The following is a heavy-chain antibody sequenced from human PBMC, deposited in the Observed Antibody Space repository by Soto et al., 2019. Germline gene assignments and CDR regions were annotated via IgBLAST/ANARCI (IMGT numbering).Heavy chain of an antibody. CDR1: CFIFENFG. CDR2: ISGSGFKK. Sequence: GSLRLSCAASCFIFENFGMSWVRHAPGKGLEWISSISGSGFKKYYADSVKGRFTISRDNSKSTVYLELNNLSAEDTAVYHCAKNQGVELVPLATVDWFDPWGQGSVVTVSS. D-gene: IGHD1-26*01. V-gene: IGHV3-23*01. J-gene: IGHJ5*02. CDR3: AKNQGVELVPLATVDWFDP.